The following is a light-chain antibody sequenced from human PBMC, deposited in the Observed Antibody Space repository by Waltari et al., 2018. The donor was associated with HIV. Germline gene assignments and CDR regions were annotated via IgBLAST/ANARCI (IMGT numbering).Light chain of an antibody. Sequence: SYVLTQPPSVSVAPGQTARITCGGTNIGSKSVHWNQQKPGQAPVLVVYDDSDRPSGIPERFSGSNSGNTATLTISRVEAGDEADYYCQVWDSSSDHTRVFGGGTKLTVL. V-gene: IGLV3-21*02. CDR2: DDS. CDR1: NIGSKS. J-gene: IGLJ2*01. CDR3: QVWDSSSDHTRV.